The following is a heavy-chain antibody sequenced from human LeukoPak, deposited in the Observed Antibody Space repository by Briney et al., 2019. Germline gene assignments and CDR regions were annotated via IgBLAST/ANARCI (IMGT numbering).Heavy chain of an antibody. CDR1: GFTFSSYS. Sequence: PGGSLRLSCAASGFTFSSYSMNWVRQAPGKGLEWVSSISSSGSYIYYADSVKGRFTISRDNSKNSLYLQMNSLRANDTALYYCTKAASSSPGGFDPWGQGTLVTVSS. CDR2: ISSSGSYI. V-gene: IGHV3-21*04. J-gene: IGHJ5*02. CDR3: TKAASSSPGGFDP.